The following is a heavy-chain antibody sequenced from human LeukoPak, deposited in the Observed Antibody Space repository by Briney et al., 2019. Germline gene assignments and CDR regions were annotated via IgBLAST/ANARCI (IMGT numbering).Heavy chain of an antibody. CDR3: ARTLTGVFDY. J-gene: IGHJ4*02. V-gene: IGHV4-59*01. Sequence: SETLSLTCTVSGGSISSYYWSWIRQPPGKGLEWIGNIYYSGSTNYNPSLKSRVTISVDTSKNQFSLKLSSVTAADTAVYYCARTLTGVFDYWGQGTLVTVSS. D-gene: IGHD2-8*01. CDR1: GGSISSYY. CDR2: IYYSGST.